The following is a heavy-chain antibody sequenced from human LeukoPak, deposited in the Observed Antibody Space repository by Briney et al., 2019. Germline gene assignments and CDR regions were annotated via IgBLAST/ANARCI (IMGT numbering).Heavy chain of an antibody. D-gene: IGHD6-13*01. CDR3: ARSLVNFCDY. CDR1: GDSVSSNTAA. Sequence: SQTLSLTCAISGDSVSSNTAAWNWIRQSPSRGLEWLGRTYYRSNWNHDYAISVKSRITINPDTSKNQFSLQLNSVTPEDTAIHYCARSLVNFCDYWGQGTLVTVSS. J-gene: IGHJ4*02. CDR2: TYYRSNWNH. V-gene: IGHV6-1*01.